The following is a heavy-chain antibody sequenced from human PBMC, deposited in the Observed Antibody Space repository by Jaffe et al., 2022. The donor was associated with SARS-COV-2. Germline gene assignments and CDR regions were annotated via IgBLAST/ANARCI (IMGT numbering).Heavy chain of an antibody. CDR3: ARVKVVPAAGVWYGMDV. V-gene: IGHV4-59*01. CDR1: GGSISSYY. J-gene: IGHJ6*02. Sequence: QVQLQESGPGLVKPSETLSLTCTVSGGSISSYYWSWIRQPPGKGLEWIGYIYYSGSTNYNPSLKSRVTISVDTSKNQFSLKLSSVTAADTAVYYCARVKVVPAAGVWYGMDVWGQGTTVTVSS. D-gene: IGHD2-2*01. CDR2: IYYSGST.